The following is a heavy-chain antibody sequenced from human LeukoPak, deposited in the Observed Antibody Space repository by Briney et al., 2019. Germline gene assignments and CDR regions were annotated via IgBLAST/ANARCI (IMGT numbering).Heavy chain of an antibody. Sequence: PSETLSLTCTVSGGSISSYYWSWIRQPPGKGLEWIGYIYYSGSTNYNPSLKSRVTISVDTSKNQFSLKLSSVTAADTAVYYCARVYSSGWYSHYYYYYGMDVWGQGTTVTVSS. CDR3: ARVYSSGWYSHYYYYYGMDV. V-gene: IGHV4-59*01. D-gene: IGHD6-19*01. J-gene: IGHJ6*02. CDR2: IYYSGST. CDR1: GGSISSYY.